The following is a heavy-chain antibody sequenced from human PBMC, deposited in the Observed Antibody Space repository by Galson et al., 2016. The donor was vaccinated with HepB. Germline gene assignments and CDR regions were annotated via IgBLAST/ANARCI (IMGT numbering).Heavy chain of an antibody. V-gene: IGHV1-69*13. CDR2: IIPIFGTA. J-gene: IGHJ4*02. CDR3: ARDRYYDSGGNYYESAY. CDR1: GGGFSSYG. Sequence: SVKVSCKASGGGFSSYGISWVRQAPGQGLEWMGGIIPIFGTANYAQKFQGRVTITADESTSTAYMELSGLRAEDTAVYYCARDRYYDSGGNYYESAYWGQGTPVIVSS. D-gene: IGHD3-22*01.